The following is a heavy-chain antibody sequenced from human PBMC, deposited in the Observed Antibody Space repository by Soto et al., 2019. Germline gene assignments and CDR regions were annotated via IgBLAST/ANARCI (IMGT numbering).Heavy chain of an antibody. D-gene: IGHD1-26*01. J-gene: IGHJ6*02. CDR2: IKSIPDGGTA. V-gene: IGHV3-15*07. CDR3: ARDFVVGGPTINYYYGMDV. Sequence: PGGSLRLSCAASGFTFSKTWMNWVRQAPGKGPEWVGRIKSIPDGGTADYAAPLKGRFTISRDDSRDTLFLQMNSLKTEDTAVYYCARDFVVGGPTINYYYGMDVWGQGTTVTVSS. CDR1: GFTFSKTW.